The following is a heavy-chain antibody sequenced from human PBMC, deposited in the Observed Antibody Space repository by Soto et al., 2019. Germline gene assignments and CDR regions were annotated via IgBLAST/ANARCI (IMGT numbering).Heavy chain of an antibody. CDR2: ISSSSSYI. D-gene: IGHD3-3*01. J-gene: IGHJ6*02. CDR1: GFTFSSYS. V-gene: IGHV3-21*01. Sequence: GGSLRLSCAASGFTFSSYSMNWVRQAPGKGLEWVSSISSSSSYIYYADSVKGRFTISRDNAKNSLYLQMNSLRAEDTAVYYCARVLGFWSGWDGNYYYGMDVWGQGTTVTVSS. CDR3: ARVLGFWSGWDGNYYYGMDV.